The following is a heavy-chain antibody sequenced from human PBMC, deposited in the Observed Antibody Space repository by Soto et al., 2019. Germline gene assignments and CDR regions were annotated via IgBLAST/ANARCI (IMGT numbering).Heavy chain of an antibody. CDR1: GFSFSISP. CDR3: ARDPKTSGGQHWAFNYFDS. J-gene: IGHJ4*02. V-gene: IGHV3-30-3*01. D-gene: IGHD7-27*01. Sequence: GGSLRLSCAASGFSFSISPMHWVRQAPGKGPEWVALISYDGTNKFYADSVKGRFTISRDNSKSTLYLQVDSLRCEDAAVYYCARDPKTSGGQHWAFNYFDSWGQGTLVTVSS. CDR2: ISYDGTNK.